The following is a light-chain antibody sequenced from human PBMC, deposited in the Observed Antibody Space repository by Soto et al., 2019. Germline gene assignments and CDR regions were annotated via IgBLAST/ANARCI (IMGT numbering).Light chain of an antibody. J-gene: IGKJ3*01. CDR1: QGISSY. Sequence: DIQLTQSPSFLSASVGDRVTITCRASQGISSYLAWYQQKPGKAPKLLIYAASTLQSGVPSRFSSSGSGTEFTLTISSLQPEDFATYYCQQLNSYPLFGPGTKVDIK. CDR2: AAS. V-gene: IGKV1-9*01. CDR3: QQLNSYPL.